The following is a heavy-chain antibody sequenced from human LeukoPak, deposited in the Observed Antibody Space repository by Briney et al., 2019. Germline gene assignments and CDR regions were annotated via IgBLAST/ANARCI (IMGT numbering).Heavy chain of an antibody. D-gene: IGHD3-22*01. V-gene: IGHV3-21*01. CDR3: ARSSPSSGYYYTPFDY. CDR1: GFTFSSYS. J-gene: IGHJ4*02. Sequence: GGSLRLSCAASGFTFSSYSMNWVRQAPGKGLEWVTSISSSSSYIYYADSVKGRFTISRDNAKNSLYLQMNSLRAEDTAVYYCARSSPSSGYYYTPFDYWGQGTLVTVSS. CDR2: ISSSSSYI.